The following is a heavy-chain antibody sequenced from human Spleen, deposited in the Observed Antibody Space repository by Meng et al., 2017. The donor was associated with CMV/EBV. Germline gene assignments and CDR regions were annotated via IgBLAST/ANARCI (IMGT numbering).Heavy chain of an antibody. CDR1: GYSFPSYW. D-gene: IGHD2-2*01. Sequence: GESLKISCKGSGYSFPSYWIVWVRQMPGKGLEWMGIIYPGDSDTRYSPSFQGQVTISADKSISTAYLQWSSLKASDTAMYYCARHTTHCSSTSCYRGPNWFDPWGQGTLVTVSS. CDR3: ARHTTHCSSTSCYRGPNWFDP. V-gene: IGHV5-51*01. CDR2: IYPGDSDT. J-gene: IGHJ5*02.